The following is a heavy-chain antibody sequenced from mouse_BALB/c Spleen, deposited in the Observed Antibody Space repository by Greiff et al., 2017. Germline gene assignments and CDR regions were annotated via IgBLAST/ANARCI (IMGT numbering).Heavy chain of an antibody. D-gene: IGHD2-4*01. V-gene: IGHV5-17*02. J-gene: IGHJ3*01. CDR1: GFTFSSFG. CDR3: ARPSMITRAWFAY. CDR2: ISSGSSTI. Sequence: EVQLVESGGGLVQPGGSRKLSCAASGFTFSSFGMHWVRQAPEKGLEWVAYISSGSSTIYYADTVKGRFTISRDNPKNTLFLQMTSLRSEDTAMYYCARPSMITRAWFAYWGQGTLVTVSA.